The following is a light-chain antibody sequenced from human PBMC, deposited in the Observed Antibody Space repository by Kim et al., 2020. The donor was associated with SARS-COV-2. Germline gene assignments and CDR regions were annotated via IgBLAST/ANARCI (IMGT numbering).Light chain of an antibody. CDR2: AAS. V-gene: IGKV1-16*01. CDR3: QQYHGYPYT. J-gene: IGKJ2*01. Sequence: SASVGDRVTITCRASQDISNFLAWIQQRPGEAPRSLIYAASDLQSGVPSRFSGSGSGTDFTLTISSLQPEDFATNYCQQYHGYPYTFGQGTMLEI. CDR1: QDISNF.